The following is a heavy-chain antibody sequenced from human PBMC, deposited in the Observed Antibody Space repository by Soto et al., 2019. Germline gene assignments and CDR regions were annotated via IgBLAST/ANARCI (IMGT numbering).Heavy chain of an antibody. Sequence: SETLSLTCAVYGGSFSGYYWSWIRQPPGKGLEWIGYIYYSGSTNYNPSLKSRVTISVDTSKNQFSLKLSSVTAADTAVYYCARARGTQYSSSFDYWGQGTLVTVSS. V-gene: IGHV4-59*01. CDR3: ARARGTQYSSSFDY. CDR2: IYYSGST. CDR1: GGSFSGYY. D-gene: IGHD6-6*01. J-gene: IGHJ4*02.